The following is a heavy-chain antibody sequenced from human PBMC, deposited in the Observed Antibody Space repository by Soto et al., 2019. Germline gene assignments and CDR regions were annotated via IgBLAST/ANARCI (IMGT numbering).Heavy chain of an antibody. D-gene: IGHD6-6*01. V-gene: IGHV4-31*03. CDR2: IYYSGRT. Sequence: SETLSLTCTVSGGSISSGGYYWSWIRQHPGKGLEWIGCIYYSGRTYYNPSLHSRVSIAVDTTENQFSLKLTSVTAADTSVYYCARGSFSSSSSWFDPWGRGTLVTVSS. CDR1: GGSISSGGYY. CDR3: ARGSFSSSSSWFDP. J-gene: IGHJ5*02.